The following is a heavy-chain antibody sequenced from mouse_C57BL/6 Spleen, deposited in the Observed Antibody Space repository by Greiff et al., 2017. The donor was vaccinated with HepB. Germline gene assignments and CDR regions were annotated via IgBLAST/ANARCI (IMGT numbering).Heavy chain of an antibody. J-gene: IGHJ4*01. V-gene: IGHV1-82*01. CDR1: GYAFSSSW. CDR2: IYPGDGDT. Sequence: QVHVKQSGPELVKPGASVKISCKASGYAFSSSWMNWVKQRPGKGLEWIGRIYPGDGDTNYNGKFKGKATLTADKSSSTAYMQLSSLTSEDSAVYFCARLLITTVVATNAMDYWGQGTSVTVSS. D-gene: IGHD1-1*01. CDR3: ARLLITTVVATNAMDY.